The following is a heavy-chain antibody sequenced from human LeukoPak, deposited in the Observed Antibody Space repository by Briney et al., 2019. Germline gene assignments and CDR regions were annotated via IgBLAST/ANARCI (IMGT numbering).Heavy chain of an antibody. V-gene: IGHV4-34*01. CDR3: AGIRRTYGDFVFPLDP. D-gene: IGHD4-17*01. Sequence: PSETLSLTCAVYGGSFNDYYWSWIRQPPGQGLEWIGEISHTLRATYNASLKSRVVSSVDTSRSQFSLSLNSVTAADTAVYYCAGIRRTYGDFVFPLDPWGQGTLVTVSP. CDR1: GGSFNDYY. CDR2: ISHTLRA. J-gene: IGHJ5*02.